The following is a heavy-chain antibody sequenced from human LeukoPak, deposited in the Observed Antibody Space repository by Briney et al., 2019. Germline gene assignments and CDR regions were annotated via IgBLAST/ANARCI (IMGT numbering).Heavy chain of an antibody. CDR1: GFTFSSYE. Sequence: GGSLRLSCAASGFTFSSYEMNWVRQAPGKGLGWVSYISSSGSTIYYADSVKGRFTISRDNAKNSLYLQMNSLRAEDTAVYYCASSKWELLLHFDYWGQGTLVTVSS. V-gene: IGHV3-48*03. CDR3: ASSKWELLLHFDY. D-gene: IGHD1-26*01. CDR2: ISSSGSTI. J-gene: IGHJ4*02.